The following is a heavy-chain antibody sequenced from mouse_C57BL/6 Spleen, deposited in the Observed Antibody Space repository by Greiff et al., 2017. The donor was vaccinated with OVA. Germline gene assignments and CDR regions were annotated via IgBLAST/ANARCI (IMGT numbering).Heavy chain of an antibody. CDR2: ISSGGSYT. V-gene: IGHV5-6*01. J-gene: IGHJ4*01. Sequence: EVHLVESGGDLVKPGGSLKLSCAASGFTFSSYGMSWVRQTPDKRLEWVATISSGGSYTYYPDSVKGRFTISRDNAKNTLYLQMSSLKSEDTAMYYCARRGVYYGSSSGYAMDYWGQGTSVTVSS. D-gene: IGHD1-1*01. CDR1: GFTFSSYG. CDR3: ARRGVYYGSSSGYAMDY.